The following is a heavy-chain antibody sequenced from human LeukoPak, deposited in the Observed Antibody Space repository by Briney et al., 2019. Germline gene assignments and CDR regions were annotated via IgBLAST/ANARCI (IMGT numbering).Heavy chain of an antibody. D-gene: IGHD3-22*01. CDR2: IIPIFGIA. CDR1: GGTFSSYA. Sequence: SVKVSCKASGGTFSSYAISWVRQAPGQGLEWMGRIIPIFGIANYAQKFQGRVTITADKSTSTAYMELSSLRSEDTAVYHCARDQHDSSGYYYYYFDYWGQGTLVTVSS. CDR3: ARDQHDSSGYYYYYFDY. V-gene: IGHV1-69*04. J-gene: IGHJ4*02.